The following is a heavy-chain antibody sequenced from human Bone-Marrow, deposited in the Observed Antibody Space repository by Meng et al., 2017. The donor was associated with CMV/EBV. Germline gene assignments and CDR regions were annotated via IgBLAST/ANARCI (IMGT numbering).Heavy chain of an antibody. CDR2: IYAGGGT. CDR1: GFTVSGNY. J-gene: IGHJ4*02. CDR3: ARGLYGTTGDYSDY. V-gene: IGHV3-53*01. Sequence: GESLKISCAASGFTVSGNYMSWVRQAPGKGLECVAVIYAGGGTNYAESVKGRFTISRDKSKNTLYLQMNSLRVEDTAVYYCARGLYGTTGDYSDYWGQGSLVTVSS. D-gene: IGHD1/OR15-1a*01.